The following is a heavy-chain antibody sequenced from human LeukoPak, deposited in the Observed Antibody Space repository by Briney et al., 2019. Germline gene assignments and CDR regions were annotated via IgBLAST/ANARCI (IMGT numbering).Heavy chain of an antibody. Sequence: TSETLSLTCTVSGGSISSSSYYWGWIRQPPGKGLEWIGSIYYSGSTYYNPSLKSRVTISVDTSKNQFSLKLSSVTAADTAVYYCARGVWFGELALYYFDYWGQGTLVTVSS. CDR3: ARGVWFGELALYYFDY. D-gene: IGHD3-10*01. J-gene: IGHJ4*02. V-gene: IGHV4-39*07. CDR1: GGSISSSSYY. CDR2: IYYSGST.